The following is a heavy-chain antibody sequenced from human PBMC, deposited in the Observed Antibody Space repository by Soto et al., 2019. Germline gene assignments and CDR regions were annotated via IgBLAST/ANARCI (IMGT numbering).Heavy chain of an antibody. Sequence: GASVKVSCKASGYTFTSYAMHWVRQAPGQRLEWMGWINAGNGNTKYSQKFQGRVTITRDTSASTAYMELSSLRSEDTAVYYCAVSDDYGDYGYYYYMDVWGKGTTVTVSS. D-gene: IGHD4-17*01. V-gene: IGHV1-3*01. CDR1: GYTFTSYA. J-gene: IGHJ6*03. CDR2: INAGNGNT. CDR3: AVSDDYGDYGYYYYMDV.